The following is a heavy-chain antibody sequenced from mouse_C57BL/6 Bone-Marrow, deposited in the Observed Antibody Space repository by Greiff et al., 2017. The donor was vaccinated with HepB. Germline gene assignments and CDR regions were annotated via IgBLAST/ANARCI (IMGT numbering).Heavy chain of an antibody. CDR2: IWWDDDK. V-gene: IGHV8-8*01. Sequence: QVTLKESGPGILQPSQTLSLTCSFSGFSLSTFGMGVGWIRQPSGKGLEWLAHIWWDDDKYYNPALKSRLSNSKDTSKNQVFLKLANVDTADTATYYCARIEVVKGVWYFDYWGQGTTLTVSS. J-gene: IGHJ2*01. CDR3: ARIEVVKGVWYFDY. CDR1: GFSLSTFGMG. D-gene: IGHD1-1*02.